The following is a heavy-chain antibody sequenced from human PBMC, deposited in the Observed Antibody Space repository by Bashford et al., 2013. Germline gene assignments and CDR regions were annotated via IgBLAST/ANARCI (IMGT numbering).Heavy chain of an antibody. V-gene: IGHV1-2*02. CDR1: GYTFTGYY. CDR3: ARVHYDILTGYQEWFDP. J-gene: IGHJ5*02. D-gene: IGHD3-9*01. Sequence: ASVKVSCKASGYTFTGYYIQWVRQAPGQGLEWMGWINPSSGGTNYVQKFQGRVTMTRDTSISTAYMELSRLTSDDTAVYYCARVHYDILTGYQEWFDPWGQGTLVTVSS. CDR2: INPSSGGT.